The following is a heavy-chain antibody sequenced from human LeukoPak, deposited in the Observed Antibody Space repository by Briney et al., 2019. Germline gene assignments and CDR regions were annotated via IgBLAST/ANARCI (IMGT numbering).Heavy chain of an antibody. J-gene: IGHJ4*02. D-gene: IGHD3-16*01. CDR2: ISSTSSAI. CDR3: ARVIGSYGDSAY. CDR1: GFTFSSYS. V-gene: IGHV3-48*04. Sequence: QPGGSLRLSCAASGFTFSSYSMNWVRQAPGKGLEWFSYISSTSSAIYYADSLKGRFTISRDNAKNSLYLQMDSLRAEDTAVYYCARVIGSYGDSAYWGQGTLVTVSS.